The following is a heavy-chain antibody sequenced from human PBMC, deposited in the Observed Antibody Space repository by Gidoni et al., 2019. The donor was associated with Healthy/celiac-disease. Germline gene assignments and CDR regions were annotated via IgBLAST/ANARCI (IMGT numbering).Heavy chain of an antibody. CDR3: ARGRVMYSALFGY. Sequence: GQLPQRGAGVLTPSESLSLTCAVYGGPFSGYYWRWIRQPPGEGLVWIGEINHSGSNNYNPSLKSRVTISVDTSKNQLSLKLSSVTAADTAVYDCARGRVMYSALFGYWGQGTLVTVSS. V-gene: IGHV4-34*01. CDR2: INHSGSN. CDR1: GGPFSGYY. D-gene: IGHD6-13*01. J-gene: IGHJ4*02.